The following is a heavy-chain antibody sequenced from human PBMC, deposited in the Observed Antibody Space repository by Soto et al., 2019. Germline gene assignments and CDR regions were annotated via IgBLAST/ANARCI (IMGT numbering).Heavy chain of an antibody. Sequence: SQTLSLTCAVSGVSVSSNSTAWHWIRQSPSRGLEWLGRTYYRSKWYNDYAVSVKSRITINPDTSKNQFSLQLNSVTPEDTAVYYCARASSSSESYYYYTDVWGKATTITVSS. CDR2: TYYRSKWYN. CDR1: GVSVSSNSTA. CDR3: ARASSSSESYYYYTDV. V-gene: IGHV6-1*01. D-gene: IGHD6-6*01. J-gene: IGHJ6*03.